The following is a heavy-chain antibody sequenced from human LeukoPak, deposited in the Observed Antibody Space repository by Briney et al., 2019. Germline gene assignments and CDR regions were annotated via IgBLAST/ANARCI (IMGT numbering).Heavy chain of an antibody. J-gene: IGHJ4*02. CDR2: IYTSEST. CDR3: ARGPKSSGYYSVDY. CDR1: GGSISGYY. V-gene: IGHV4-4*07. D-gene: IGHD3-22*01. Sequence: SSETLSLTCTVSGGSISGYYWSWIRQPAGKGLEWIGRIYTSESTNYNPSLKSRVTMSVDTSKNQFSLKMSSVTAADTAVYYCARGPKSSGYYSVDYWGQGTLVTVSS.